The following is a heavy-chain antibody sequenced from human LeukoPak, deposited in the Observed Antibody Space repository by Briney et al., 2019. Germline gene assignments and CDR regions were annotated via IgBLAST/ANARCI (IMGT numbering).Heavy chain of an antibody. V-gene: IGHV1-8*01. J-gene: IGHJ4*02. Sequence: RASVKVSCKASGYTFTSYDINWVRQATGQGLEWMGWMNPNSGNTGYAQKFQGRVTMTRNTSISTAYMELSSLRSEDTAVYYCARGDHYYGSGSYYGVGYWGQGTLVTVSS. CDR3: ARGDHYYGSGSYYGVGY. CDR1: GYTFTSYD. CDR2: MNPNSGNT. D-gene: IGHD3-10*01.